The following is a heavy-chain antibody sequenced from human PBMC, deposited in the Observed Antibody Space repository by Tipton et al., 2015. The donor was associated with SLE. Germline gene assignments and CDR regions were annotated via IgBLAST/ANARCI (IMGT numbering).Heavy chain of an antibody. CDR2: INHSGST. J-gene: IGHJ4*02. CDR3: ASILGEGSDY. D-gene: IGHD1-26*01. Sequence: TLSLTCAVYGGSFSGYYWSWIRQPPGKGLEWIGEINHSGSTNYNPSLKSRVTISVDTSKNQFSLKLSSVTAADTAVYYCASILGEGSDYWGQGTLVTVSS. V-gene: IGHV4-34*01. CDR1: GGSFSGYY.